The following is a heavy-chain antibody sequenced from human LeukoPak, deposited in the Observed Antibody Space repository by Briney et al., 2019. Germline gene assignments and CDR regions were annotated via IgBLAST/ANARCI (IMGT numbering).Heavy chain of an antibody. CDR2: IYQSGST. J-gene: IGHJ3*02. CDR1: GYSISSGYY. Sequence: SETLSLTCAGSGYSISSGYYWGWIRQPPGKGLEWIGNIYQSGSTYSNPSLKSRVIISVDTSKNHFSLKLTSVTAADTAVYYCARTYYYGSGSYQDSYGFDIWGQGTVVTVAS. D-gene: IGHD3-10*01. CDR3: ARTYYYGSGSYQDSYGFDI. V-gene: IGHV4-38-2*01.